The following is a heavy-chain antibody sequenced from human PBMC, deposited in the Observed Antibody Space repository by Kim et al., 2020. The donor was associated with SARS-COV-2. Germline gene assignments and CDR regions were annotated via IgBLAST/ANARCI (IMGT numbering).Heavy chain of an antibody. D-gene: IGHD3-3*01. Sequence: ADPVKGRFTISRDNSKNTLYLRRNSLRAEDTAVYYCAKDQIITIFGVGTHWGQGTLVTVSS. J-gene: IGHJ4*02. CDR3: AKDQIITIFGVGTH. V-gene: IGHV3-23*01.